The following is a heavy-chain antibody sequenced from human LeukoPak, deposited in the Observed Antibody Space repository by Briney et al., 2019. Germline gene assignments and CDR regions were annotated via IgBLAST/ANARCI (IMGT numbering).Heavy chain of an antibody. Sequence: GGSLRLSCAASGFTFSSYGMHWVRQAPGKGLEWVAVISYDGSNKYYADSVKGRFTISRDNSKNTLYLQMNSLRAEDTAVYYCARDPWGTDAFDIWGQGTMVTVSS. CDR3: ARDPWGTDAFDI. CDR2: ISYDGSNK. CDR1: GFTFSSYG. V-gene: IGHV3-30*03. D-gene: IGHD3-16*01. J-gene: IGHJ3*02.